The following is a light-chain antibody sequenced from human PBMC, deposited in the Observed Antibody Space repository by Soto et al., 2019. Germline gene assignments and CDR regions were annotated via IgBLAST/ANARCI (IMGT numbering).Light chain of an antibody. V-gene: IGKV3-20*01. CDR2: RTS. CDR1: QSVSSSY. CDR3: QQYDSSPRT. J-gene: IGKJ1*01. Sequence: EIVLTQSPGTLSLPPGERATLSCRASQSVSSSYLAWYQQKPGQAPRLLIYRTSNRATGIPDRFSGSGSGTDFTLTISRLEPEDFAVYWCQQYDSSPRTFGQGTKVDIK.